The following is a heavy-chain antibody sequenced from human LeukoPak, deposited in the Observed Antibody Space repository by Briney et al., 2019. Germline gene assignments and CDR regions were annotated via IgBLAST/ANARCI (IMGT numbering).Heavy chain of an antibody. D-gene: IGHD6-19*01. CDR3: AREEGIAVAGRGFDY. Sequence: PGRSLRLPCAASGFTFSSYAMHWVRQAPGKGLEWVAVISYDGSNKYYADSVKGRFTISRDNSKNTLYLQMNSLRAEDTAVYYCAREEGIAVAGRGFDYWGQGTLVTVSS. CDR2: ISYDGSNK. V-gene: IGHV3-30-3*01. CDR1: GFTFSSYA. J-gene: IGHJ4*02.